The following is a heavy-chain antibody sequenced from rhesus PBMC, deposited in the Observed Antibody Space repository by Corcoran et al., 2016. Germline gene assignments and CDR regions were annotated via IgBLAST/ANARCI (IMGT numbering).Heavy chain of an antibody. V-gene: IGHV2-95*01. CDR2: IYWNDSK. CDR3: ARLGGWYYFDY. D-gene: IGHD6-37*01. CDR1: GFSISTTGTG. Sequence: QVTLKESGPALVKPTQPLTLTCPFSGFSISTTGTGVGWIRQPPGKALEWLASIYWNDSKYYSTSLKSRLTISKDTSKNQVVLTMTNMDPVDTATYYCARLGGWYYFDYWGQGVLVTVSS. J-gene: IGHJ4*01.